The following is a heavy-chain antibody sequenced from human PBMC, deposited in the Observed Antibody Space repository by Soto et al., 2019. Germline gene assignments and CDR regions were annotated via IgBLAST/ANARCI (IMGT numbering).Heavy chain of an antibody. V-gene: IGHV4-39*01. CDR2: IYYNGSA. CDR1: GGSTSSTIHY. D-gene: IGHD2-15*01. J-gene: IGHJ6*02. CDR3: ARTARGSGGSCYGMDV. Sequence: SETLSLTCSVSGGSTSSTIHYWGWIRQPPGKGLEWIGSIYYNGSAFYNPSLKSRVTISVDTSKTQFSLKLRSVTAADTAVYYCARTARGSGGSCYGMDVWGQGTTVTVSS.